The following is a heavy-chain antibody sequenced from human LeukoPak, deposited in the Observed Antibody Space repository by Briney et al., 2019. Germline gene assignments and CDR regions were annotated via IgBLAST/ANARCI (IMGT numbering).Heavy chain of an antibody. CDR1: GYSFTDYW. D-gene: IGHD3-10*01. CDR3: ARHGRGSRSPNAFDI. V-gene: IGHV5-51*01. Sequence: GESLQISCKGSGYSFTDYWIGWVRQMPGEGLQWMGIIYTDESEIRYSPSFQGQVTISADKSILTAYLQWSSLKASDTAMYYCARHGRGSRSPNAFDIWGQGTMVTVSS. CDR2: IYTDESEI. J-gene: IGHJ3*02.